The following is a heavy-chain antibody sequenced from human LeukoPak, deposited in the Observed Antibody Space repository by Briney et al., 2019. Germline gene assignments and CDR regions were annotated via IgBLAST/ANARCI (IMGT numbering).Heavy chain of an antibody. CDR2: IYSGGST. CDR3: AKEMATMNAFDI. CDR1: GFTVGSNY. V-gene: IGHV3-66*01. D-gene: IGHD5-24*01. Sequence: GGSLRLSCAASGFTVGSNYMSWVRQAPGKGLEWVSVIYSGGSTDYKDSVKDRFIISRDSSKNTLYLQMNSLRAEDTAVYYCAKEMATMNAFDIWGQGTMVTVSS. J-gene: IGHJ3*02.